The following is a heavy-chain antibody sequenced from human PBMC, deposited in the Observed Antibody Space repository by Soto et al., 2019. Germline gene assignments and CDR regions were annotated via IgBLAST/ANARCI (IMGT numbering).Heavy chain of an antibody. D-gene: IGHD3-10*01. CDR3: ARDSGGGMVRGVTYGMDV. Sequence: ASVKVSCKASGYTFTSYAMHWVRQAPGQRLEWMGWINAGNGNTKYSQKFQGRVTITRDTSASTAYMELSSLRSEDTAVYYCARDSGGGMVRGVTYGMDVWGQGTTVTV. CDR1: GYTFTSYA. CDR2: INAGNGNT. V-gene: IGHV1-3*01. J-gene: IGHJ6*02.